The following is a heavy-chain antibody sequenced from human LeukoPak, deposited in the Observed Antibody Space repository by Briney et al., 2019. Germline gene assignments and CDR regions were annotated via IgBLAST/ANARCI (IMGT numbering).Heavy chain of an antibody. J-gene: IGHJ4*02. D-gene: IGHD3-9*01. CDR2: INGSGGST. CDR1: GFTFSSYA. V-gene: IGHV3-23*01. CDR3: ARVEDYDILTGFDY. Sequence: PGGSLRLSCAASGFTFSSYAMSWVRQAPGKGLEWVSDINGSGGSTYYADSVKGRFTISRDNSKNTLYLQMNSLRAEDTAVYYCARVEDYDILTGFDYWGQGTLVTVSS.